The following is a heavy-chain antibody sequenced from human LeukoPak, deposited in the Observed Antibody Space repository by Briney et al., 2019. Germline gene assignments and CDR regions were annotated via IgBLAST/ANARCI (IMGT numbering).Heavy chain of an antibody. J-gene: IGHJ3*02. CDR2: IYYSGST. CDR1: GGSISSYY. V-gene: IGHV4-59*12. Sequence: PSGTLSLTCTVSGGSISSYYWSWIRQPPGKRLEWIGDIYYSGSTNYNPSLKSRVTISVDTSKNQFSLKLSSVTAADTALYYCAREIHYDSSGQRSLHAFDIWGQGTMVTVSS. D-gene: IGHD3-22*01. CDR3: AREIHYDSSGQRSLHAFDI.